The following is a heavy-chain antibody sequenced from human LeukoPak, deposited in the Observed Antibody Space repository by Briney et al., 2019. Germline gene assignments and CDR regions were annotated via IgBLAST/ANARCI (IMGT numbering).Heavy chain of an antibody. V-gene: IGHV4-39*01. CDR2: IYYSGST. Sequence: SETVSLTCSVSVGSNSELNYYWGWIRGPPGKGLEWIGNIYYSGSTYNNPSLESRVVISVDTSRNQFSLKLTSVTATDTAVYYCARQGVVGATGFDFWGQGILVTVSS. CDR1: VGSNSELNYY. J-gene: IGHJ4*02. D-gene: IGHD1-26*01. CDR3: ARQGVVGATGFDF.